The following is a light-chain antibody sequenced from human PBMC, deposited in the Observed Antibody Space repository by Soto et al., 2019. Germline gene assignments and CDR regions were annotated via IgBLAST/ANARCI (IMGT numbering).Light chain of an antibody. Sequence: DIQMTQSPSSLSASLLDGVTVKCRASQSISSYLNWYQQKPGKAPKLLIYAASSLQSGVPSRFSGSGSGTDFTLTISSLQPEDFATYYCQQSYSTPITFGQGTRLEIK. CDR3: QQSYSTPIT. V-gene: IGKV1-39*01. J-gene: IGKJ5*01. CDR1: QSISSY. CDR2: AAS.